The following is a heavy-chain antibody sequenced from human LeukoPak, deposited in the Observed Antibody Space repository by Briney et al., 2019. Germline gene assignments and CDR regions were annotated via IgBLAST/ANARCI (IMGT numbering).Heavy chain of an antibody. CDR3: AREGFWSGSFDY. Sequence: SETLSLTCTVSGGSISSYYWSWIRQPAGKGLEWIGYIYYGGSTNYNPSLKSRVTISVDTSKNQFSLKLSSVTAADTAVYYCAREGFWSGSFDYWGQGTLVTVSS. CDR1: GGSISSYY. D-gene: IGHD3-3*01. CDR2: IYYGGST. J-gene: IGHJ4*02. V-gene: IGHV4-59*01.